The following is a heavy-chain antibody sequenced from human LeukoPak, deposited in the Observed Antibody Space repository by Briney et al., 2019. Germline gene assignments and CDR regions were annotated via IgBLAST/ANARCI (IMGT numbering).Heavy chain of an antibody. CDR1: GGSISSYY. V-gene: IGHV4-59*01. CDR3: ARDFVLYSNYESRYYYGMDV. CDR2: IYYSGTT. J-gene: IGHJ6*02. D-gene: IGHD4-11*01. Sequence: SETLSLTRTVSGGSISSYYWSWIRQPPGKGLEWIGYIYYSGTTNYNPSLKSRVTTSVDTSKNQFSLKLSSVTAADTAVYYCARDFVLYSNYESRYYYGMDVWGQGTTVTVSS.